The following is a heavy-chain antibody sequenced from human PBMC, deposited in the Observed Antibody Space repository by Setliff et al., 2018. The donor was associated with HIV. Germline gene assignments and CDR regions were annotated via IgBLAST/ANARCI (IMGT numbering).Heavy chain of an antibody. V-gene: IGHV4-39*02. CDR3: ARDPILGGPDFFDY. D-gene: IGHD1-26*01. J-gene: IGHJ4*02. Sequence: SETLSLTCTVSGGSISSSSYYWGWIRQPPGKGLEWIGSIYYSGSTYYNPSLKTRFTISRDNSKNTLFLQMNSLRPEDTAVYYCARDPILGGPDFFDYWGQGTLVTVSS. CDR1: GGSISSSSYY. CDR2: IYYSGST.